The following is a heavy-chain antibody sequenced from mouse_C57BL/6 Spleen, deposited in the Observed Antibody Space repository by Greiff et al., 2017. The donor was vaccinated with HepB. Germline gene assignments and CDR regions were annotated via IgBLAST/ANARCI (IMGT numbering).Heavy chain of an antibody. V-gene: IGHV1-26*01. D-gene: IGHD2-5*01. CDR3: ASSNAFAY. Sequence: EVQLQQSGPELVKPGASVKISCKASGYTFTDYYMNWVKQSHGKSLEWIGEINPNNGSTSYNEKFKGKATLTVDKSSSTAYMELRSLTSEDSAVYYCASSNAFAYWGQGTLVTVSA. CDR1: GYTFTDYY. CDR2: INPNNGST. J-gene: IGHJ3*01.